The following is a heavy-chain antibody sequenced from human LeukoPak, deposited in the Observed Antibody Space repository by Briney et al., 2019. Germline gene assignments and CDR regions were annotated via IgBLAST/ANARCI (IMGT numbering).Heavy chain of an antibody. CDR1: GFTSSDYT. D-gene: IGHD3-22*01. Sequence: GGSLRLSCAASGFTSSDYTMNWVRQAPGKGLEWVSSITSSSTYVYYADSEKGRFTISRDNAENSLHLQMNSLRAEDTAVYYCAGALDYYDNTGPLDYWGQGTLVTVSS. CDR2: ITSSSTYV. V-gene: IGHV3-21*01. CDR3: AGALDYYDNTGPLDY. J-gene: IGHJ4*02.